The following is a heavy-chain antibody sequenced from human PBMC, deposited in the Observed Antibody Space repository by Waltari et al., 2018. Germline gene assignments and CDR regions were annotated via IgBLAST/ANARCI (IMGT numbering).Heavy chain of an antibody. CDR1: GGSISSGSYY. J-gene: IGHJ4*02. CDR2: IYTSGST. CDR3: ARDGGLEGSIAVAS. V-gene: IGHV4-61*02. Sequence: QVQLQESGPGLVKPSQTLSLTCTVSGGSISSGSYYWSWIRQPAGKGLEWIGRIYTSGSTNYNPSLKSRVTISVDTSKSQFSLKLSSLTAADTAVYYCARDGGLEGSIAVASWGQGTLVTVSS. D-gene: IGHD6-19*01.